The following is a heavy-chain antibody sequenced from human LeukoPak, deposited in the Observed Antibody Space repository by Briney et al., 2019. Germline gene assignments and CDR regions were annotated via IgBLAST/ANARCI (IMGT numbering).Heavy chain of an antibody. Sequence: QSGGSLRLSCAASGFTFSIYDLSWVRQAPGKGLEWVSTISGSGENTYYADSVKGRFTISRDNSKNTVYLQVNSLRAEDTAVYYCAIKYSTIFYWGQGTLVTVSS. CDR3: AIKYSTIFY. J-gene: IGHJ4*02. CDR2: ISGSGENT. V-gene: IGHV3-23*01. CDR1: GFTFSIYD. D-gene: IGHD3-3*01.